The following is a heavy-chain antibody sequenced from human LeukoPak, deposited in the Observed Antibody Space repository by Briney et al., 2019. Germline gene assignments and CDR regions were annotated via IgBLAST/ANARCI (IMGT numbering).Heavy chain of an antibody. CDR1: GFTFSSYA. D-gene: IGHD6-19*01. V-gene: IGHV3-23*01. Sequence: GGSLRLSCADSGFTFSSYAMSWVRQAPGKGLEWVSAISGSGGSTYYADSVKGRFTISRDNSKNTLYLQMNSLRAEDTAVYYCAKCGYSSGWTDYWGPGTLVTVSS. CDR3: AKCGYSSGWTDY. J-gene: IGHJ4*02. CDR2: ISGSGGST.